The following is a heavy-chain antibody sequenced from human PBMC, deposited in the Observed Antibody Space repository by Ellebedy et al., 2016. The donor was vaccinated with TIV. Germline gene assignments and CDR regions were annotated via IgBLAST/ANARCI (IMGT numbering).Heavy chain of an antibody. CDR3: AREGIRFSGMDV. V-gene: IGHV3-23*01. D-gene: IGHD1-14*01. Sequence: GESLKISXAASGFTFSSYVLTWVRQAPGKGLEWVSAISGRGGSTYYADSVKGRFTISRDNSKNTLYLQMNSLRAEDTAVYYCAREGIRFSGMDVWGQGTTVTVSS. J-gene: IGHJ6*02. CDR2: ISGRGGST. CDR1: GFTFSSYV.